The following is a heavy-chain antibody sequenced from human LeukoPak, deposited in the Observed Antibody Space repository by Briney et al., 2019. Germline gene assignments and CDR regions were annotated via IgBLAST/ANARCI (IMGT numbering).Heavy chain of an antibody. CDR3: ARSKVGDYYYYYYMDV. V-gene: IGHV4-39*07. D-gene: IGHD1-26*01. J-gene: IGHJ6*03. CDR1: GGSISSSSYY. Sequence: SETLSLTCTVSGGSISSSSYYWGWIRQPPGKGLEWIGSIYYSGSTYYNPSLKSRVTISVDTSKNQFSLKLSSVTAADTAVYYCARSKVGDYYYYYYMDVWGKGTTVTVSS. CDR2: IYYSGST.